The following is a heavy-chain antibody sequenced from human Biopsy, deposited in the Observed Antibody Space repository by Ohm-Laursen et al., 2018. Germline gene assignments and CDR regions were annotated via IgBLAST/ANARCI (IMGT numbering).Heavy chain of an antibody. V-gene: IGHV3-21*04. J-gene: IGHJ4*02. D-gene: IGHD3-3*01. CDR2: ISGTRNYI. CDR1: GFTFSKFS. CDR3: ARFPDFWSGYYVDS. Sequence: SLRLSCTASGFTFSKFSMIWVRQAPGKGLEWVSSISGTRNYIYYRDSVKGRFTISRDNAKDSLYLQMNGLRAEDTAVYYCARFPDFWSGYYVDSWGQGTLVTVSS.